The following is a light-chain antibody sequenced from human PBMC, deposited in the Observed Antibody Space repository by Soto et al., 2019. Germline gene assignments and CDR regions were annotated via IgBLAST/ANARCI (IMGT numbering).Light chain of an antibody. CDR1: QSVSSY. Sequence: EIVLTQSPATLSLSPGERATLSCRASQSVSSYLAWYQQKPGQAPRLLIYDASNRATGIPARFSGSGSGTDFTPTISSLEPEDFAVYYCQQRETFGQGTKLEIK. J-gene: IGKJ2*01. V-gene: IGKV3-11*01. CDR2: DAS. CDR3: QQRET.